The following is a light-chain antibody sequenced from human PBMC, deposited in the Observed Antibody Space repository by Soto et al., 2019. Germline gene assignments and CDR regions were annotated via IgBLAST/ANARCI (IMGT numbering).Light chain of an antibody. CDR3: QQYGSSPPT. Sequence: EIVLTQSPGTLSVSPGERATLSCRASQSVGSNYLAWYQQKPGQAPRLLINGASSRAPGIPDRFRGSGSGTDFTLTVTRLEPEDFAVFYCQQYGSSPPTFGQGTKVEIK. V-gene: IGKV3-20*01. CDR2: GAS. J-gene: IGKJ2*01. CDR1: QSVGSNY.